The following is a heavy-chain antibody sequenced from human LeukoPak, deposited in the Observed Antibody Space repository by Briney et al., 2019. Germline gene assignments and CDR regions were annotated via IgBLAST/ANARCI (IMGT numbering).Heavy chain of an antibody. Sequence: ASVKVSCKASGFPSTSSAVQWVRQARGQRLEGIGWIVVGSGNTNYAQKFQERFTITRDMSTSTAYMELSSLRSEDTAVYYCAAESNAFDIWGQGTMVTVSS. CDR2: IVVGSGNT. V-gene: IGHV1-58*01. J-gene: IGHJ3*02. CDR3: AAESNAFDI. CDR1: GFPSTSSA.